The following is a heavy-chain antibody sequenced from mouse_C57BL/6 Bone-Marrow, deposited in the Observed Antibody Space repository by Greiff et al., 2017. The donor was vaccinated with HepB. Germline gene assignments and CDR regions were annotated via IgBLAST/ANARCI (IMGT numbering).Heavy chain of an antibody. CDR2: INHNNGGT. V-gene: IGHV1-22*01. J-gene: IGHJ3*01. D-gene: IGHD4-1*01. CDR3: ARPLTGT. CDR1: GYTFTDYN. Sequence: EVQLQQSGPELVKPGASVKMSFKASGYTFTDYNMHWVKQSHGKSLEWIGYINHNNGGTSYNQKFKGKATVTVNKVSCTAYMELRSLTSEDSAVYYCARPLTGTWGQGTLVTVSA.